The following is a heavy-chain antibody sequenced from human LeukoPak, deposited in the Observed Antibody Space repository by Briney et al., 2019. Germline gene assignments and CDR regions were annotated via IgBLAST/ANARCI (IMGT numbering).Heavy chain of an antibody. CDR2: ISSSSNYI. CDR3: ARGFYDYVWGYSN. CDR1: GFTFSSYS. J-gene: IGHJ4*02. D-gene: IGHD3-16*01. V-gene: IGHV3-21*01. Sequence: PGGSLRLSCAASGFTFSSYSMNWVRQAPGKGLEWVSSISSSSNYIYYADSVKGRFTISRDNSKNTLYLQMGSLRAEDMAVYYCARGFYDYVWGYSNWGQGTLVTVSS.